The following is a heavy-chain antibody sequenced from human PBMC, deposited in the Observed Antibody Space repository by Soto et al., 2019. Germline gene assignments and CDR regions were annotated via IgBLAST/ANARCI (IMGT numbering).Heavy chain of an antibody. CDR1: GGSVTNSSYY. V-gene: IGHV4-39*01. CDR2: VYYRGRG. D-gene: IGHD4-17*01. CDR3: VSQRTTVPTQAYFDY. J-gene: IGHJ4*02. Sequence: SETLSLTCTVSGGSVTNSSYYWGWIRQSPGKGLEWIGSVYYRGRGYSKSSVKSRVTISVDTSKNRFSLSLNSVTASDTAVYFCVSQRTTVPTQAYFDYWGPGALVTVSS.